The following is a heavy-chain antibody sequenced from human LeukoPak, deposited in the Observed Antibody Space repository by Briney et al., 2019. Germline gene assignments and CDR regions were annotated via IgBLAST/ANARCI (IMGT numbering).Heavy chain of an antibody. V-gene: IGHV5-10-1*01. CDR1: GYNFASYW. Sequence: GESLKISCKGSGYNFASYWISWVRQMAGKGLEWMGKIDPSDSYTNYSPSFQGHVTISADKSTSTAYLQWSSLKASDTAMYYCASRYGSGTFYTLDPWGQGTLVIVSS. J-gene: IGHJ5*02. CDR3: ASRYGSGTFYTLDP. D-gene: IGHD3-10*01. CDR2: IDPSDSYT.